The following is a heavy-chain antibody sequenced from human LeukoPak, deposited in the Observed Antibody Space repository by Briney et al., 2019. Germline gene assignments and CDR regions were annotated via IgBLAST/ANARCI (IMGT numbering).Heavy chain of an antibody. CDR3: ARGVGYCSTTSCYVWFDP. Sequence: PSETLSLTCTVSGASISSYYWSWIRQPPGKGLEWIGYVYYSGTTSYNPSLKSRVTISVDTSKNQFSLKLSSVTAADTAVYFCARGVGYCSTTSCYVWFDPWGQGTLVTVSS. CDR2: VYYSGTT. V-gene: IGHV4-59*01. CDR1: GASISSYY. J-gene: IGHJ5*02. D-gene: IGHD2-2*01.